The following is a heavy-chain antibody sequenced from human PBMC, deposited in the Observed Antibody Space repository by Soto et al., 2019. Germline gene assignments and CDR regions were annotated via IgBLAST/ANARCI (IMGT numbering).Heavy chain of an antibody. D-gene: IGHD3-22*01. CDR1: GFTFSSYA. Sequence: GGSLRLSCAASGFTFSSYAMHWVRQAPGKGLEWVAVISYDGSNKYYADSVKGRFTISRDNSKNTLYLQMNSLRAEDTAVYYCARGYYYDSSGPILRYWGQGTLVTVSS. CDR3: ARGYYYDSSGPILRY. J-gene: IGHJ4*02. V-gene: IGHV3-30-3*01. CDR2: ISYDGSNK.